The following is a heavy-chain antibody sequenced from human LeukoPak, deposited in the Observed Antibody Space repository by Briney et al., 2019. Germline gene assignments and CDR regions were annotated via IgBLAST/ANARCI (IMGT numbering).Heavy chain of an antibody. J-gene: IGHJ4*02. V-gene: IGHV1-2*02. Sequence: ASVKVSCKASGYTFNVFYMHWVRQAPGQGFEWMGWMNPNSGGTDYAQKFQGRVTLTRDTSISTAYMELTGLTADDTAVYYCARAEVLYSGYDFGLWGQGTQVTVSS. CDR1: GYTFNVFY. CDR3: ARAEVLYSGYDFGL. CDR2: MNPNSGGT. D-gene: IGHD5-12*01.